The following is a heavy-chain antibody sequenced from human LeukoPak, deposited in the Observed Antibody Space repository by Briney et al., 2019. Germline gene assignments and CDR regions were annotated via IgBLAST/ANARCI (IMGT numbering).Heavy chain of an antibody. J-gene: IGHJ5*02. CDR2: INPNSGGT. Sequence: ASVKVSCKASGYTFTGYYMHWVRQAPGQGLEWMGWINPNSGGTNYAQKFQGRVTMTRDTSISTAYMELGRLRSDDTAVYYCARVVPAASRNRGYNWFDPWGQGTLVTVSS. V-gene: IGHV1-2*02. CDR1: GYTFTGYY. CDR3: ARVVPAASRNRGYNWFDP. D-gene: IGHD2-2*01.